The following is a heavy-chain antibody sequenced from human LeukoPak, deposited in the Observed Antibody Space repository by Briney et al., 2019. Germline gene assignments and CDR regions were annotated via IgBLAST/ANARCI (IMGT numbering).Heavy chain of an antibody. CDR2: IYYSGST. CDR1: GGSIRTYD. D-gene: IGHD3-10*01. V-gene: IGHV4-59*08. J-gene: IGHJ4*02. Sequence: PSETLSLTCTVSGGSIRTYDWSWIRQPPGKGLEWIGYIYYSGSTSYNPSLRSRVSISVDTSKNQFSLKLSSVTAADTAVYFCARVRIGEWLDYWGQGTLVTVSS. CDR3: ARVRIGEWLDY.